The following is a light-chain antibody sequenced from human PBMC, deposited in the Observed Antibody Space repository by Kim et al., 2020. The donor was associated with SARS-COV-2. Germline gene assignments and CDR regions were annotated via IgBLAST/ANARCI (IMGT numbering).Light chain of an antibody. Sequence: SSELTQDPAVSVALGQTVRITCQGDSLRSYYVSWYQQKPGQAPVVVIHDKNNRTSGIPARFSGSSSGNTASLIITGAQAEDEADYYCNSRDSSGNRWVFGGGTQLTVL. CDR2: DKN. CDR3: NSRDSSGNRWV. CDR1: SLRSYY. V-gene: IGLV3-19*01. J-gene: IGLJ3*02.